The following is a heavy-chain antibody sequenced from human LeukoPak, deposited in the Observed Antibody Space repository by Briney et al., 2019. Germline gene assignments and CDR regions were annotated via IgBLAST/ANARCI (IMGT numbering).Heavy chain of an antibody. J-gene: IGHJ4*02. Sequence: GASLQISCKGSGSIFTSYWIGWGRQLPGKGLEWMGIIYPGDSDTRYSPSFQGQVTISADKSISTAYLQWSSLKASDTAMYYCARRPPTYSSSWYFDYWGQGTLVTVSS. V-gene: IGHV5-51*01. CDR2: IYPGDSDT. CDR3: ARRPPTYSSSWYFDY. D-gene: IGHD6-13*01. CDR1: GSIFTSYW.